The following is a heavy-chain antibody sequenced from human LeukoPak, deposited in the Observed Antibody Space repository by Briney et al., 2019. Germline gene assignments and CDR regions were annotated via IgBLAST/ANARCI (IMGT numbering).Heavy chain of an antibody. Sequence: SGPTLVNPTQTLTLTCTFSGFSLSTSGVGVGWIRQPPGKALEWLALIYWDDDERYSPSLRSRLTITKDTSKNQVVLTMTNMDPVDTATYYCAHRSVGWSYFDYWGQGTLVTVSS. J-gene: IGHJ4*02. CDR2: IYWDDDE. V-gene: IGHV2-5*02. CDR1: GFSLSTSGVG. CDR3: AHRSVGWSYFDY. D-gene: IGHD6-19*01.